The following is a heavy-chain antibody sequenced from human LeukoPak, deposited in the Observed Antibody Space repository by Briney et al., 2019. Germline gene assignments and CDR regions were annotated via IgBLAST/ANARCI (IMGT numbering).Heavy chain of an antibody. Sequence: GESLKISCKGSGYSFTSYWIGWVRQMPGKGLEWMGIIYPGDSDTRYSPSFQGQVTISADKSISTAYLQWSSLKASDTAMYYCARHIGEPYYYDSSGYFVDYWGQGTLVTVSS. CDR3: ARHIGEPYYYDSSGYFVDY. CDR1: GYSFTSYW. J-gene: IGHJ4*02. CDR2: IYPGDSDT. V-gene: IGHV5-51*01. D-gene: IGHD3-22*01.